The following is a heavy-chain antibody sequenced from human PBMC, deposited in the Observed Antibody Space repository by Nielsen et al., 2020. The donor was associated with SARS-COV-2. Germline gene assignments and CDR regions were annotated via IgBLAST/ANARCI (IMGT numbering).Heavy chain of an antibody. J-gene: IGHJ4*02. D-gene: IGHD5-12*01. Sequence: GESLKISCAASGFTFSSYGMHWVRQAPGKGLEWVAVISYDGSNKYYADSVKGRLTISRDNSKNTLYLQMNSLRAEDTAVYYCAKGTSGYDQPFDYWGQGTLVTVSS. CDR3: AKGTSGYDQPFDY. CDR2: ISYDGSNK. CDR1: GFTFSSYG. V-gene: IGHV3-30*18.